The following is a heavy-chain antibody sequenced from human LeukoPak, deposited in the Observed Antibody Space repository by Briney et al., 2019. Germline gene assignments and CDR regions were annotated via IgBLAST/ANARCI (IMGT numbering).Heavy chain of an antibody. CDR1: GFTFTNAW. CDR3: STLTSRGLSDS. J-gene: IGHJ4*02. V-gene: IGHV3-15*07. Sequence: GGSLRLSCAASGFTFTNAWMNWVRQAPGKGLEWVGRIKSKADGETIDYAAPVKGRFTFSRDDSKNMLYLQMNSLKSEDTAVYYCSTLTSRGLSDSWGQGTLVAVSS. D-gene: IGHD1-20*01. CDR2: IKSKADGETI.